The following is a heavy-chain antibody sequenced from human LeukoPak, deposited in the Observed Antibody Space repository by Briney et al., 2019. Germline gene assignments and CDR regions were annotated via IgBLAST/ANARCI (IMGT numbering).Heavy chain of an antibody. CDR3: ASRGVVGATWMDY. CDR1: GGSISSGGYS. D-gene: IGHD1-26*01. Sequence: PSQTLSLTCAVSGGSISSGGYSWSWIRQPPGKGLEWIGYIYYSVNTNYNPSLKSRVTISVDTSKNQFSLKLSSVTAADTAVYYCASRGVVGATWMDYWGQGTLVTVSS. CDR2: IYYSVNT. J-gene: IGHJ4*02. V-gene: IGHV4-30-4*07.